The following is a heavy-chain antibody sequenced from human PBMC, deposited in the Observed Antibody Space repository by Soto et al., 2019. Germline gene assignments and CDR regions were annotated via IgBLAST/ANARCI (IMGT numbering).Heavy chain of an antibody. J-gene: IGHJ4*02. CDR2: ISYDGSNK. V-gene: IGHV3-30*18. D-gene: IGHD6-6*01. Sequence: GGSLRLSCAASGFTFSSYGMHWVRQAPGKGLEWVAVISYDGSNKYYADSVKGRFTISRDNSKNTLYLQMNSLRAEDTAVYYCAKDGEFKYSSSSYFDYWGQGTLVTVSS. CDR1: GFTFSSYG. CDR3: AKDGEFKYSSSSYFDY.